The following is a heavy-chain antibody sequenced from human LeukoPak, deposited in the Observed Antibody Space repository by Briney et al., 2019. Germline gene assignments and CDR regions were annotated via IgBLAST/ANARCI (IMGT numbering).Heavy chain of an antibody. CDR1: GFTFSSYA. V-gene: IGHV3-53*01. J-gene: IGHJ6*02. CDR3: VRMASNYYGMDV. CDR2: IYSSGAT. D-gene: IGHD5-24*01. Sequence: GGSLRLSCAASGFTFSSYAMSWVRQAPVKGLEWVSVIYSSGATYYADSVKGRFTVSRDKSKNTLYVQMNSLRDDDTAVYYCVRMASNYYGMDVWGQGTTVTVSS.